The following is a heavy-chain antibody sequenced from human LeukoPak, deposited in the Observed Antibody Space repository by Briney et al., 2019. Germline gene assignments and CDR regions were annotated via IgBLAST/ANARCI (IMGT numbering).Heavy chain of an antibody. J-gene: IGHJ3*02. CDR1: GFTFSSYG. D-gene: IGHD6-13*01. Sequence: GGSLRLSCAASGFTFSSYGMHWVRQAPGKGLEWVSAISGSGGSTYYADSVKGRFTISRDNSKNTLYLQMNSLRAEDTAVYYCAKVFIGQQQLYTGGAFDIWGQGTMVTVSS. CDR3: AKVFIGQQQLYTGGAFDI. CDR2: ISGSGGST. V-gene: IGHV3-23*01.